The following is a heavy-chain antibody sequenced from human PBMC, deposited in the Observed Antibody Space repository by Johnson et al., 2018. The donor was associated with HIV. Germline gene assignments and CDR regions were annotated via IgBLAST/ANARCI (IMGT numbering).Heavy chain of an antibody. V-gene: IGHV3-72*01. D-gene: IGHD3-10*01. CDR1: GFTFSSYA. CDR2: IRNKPSSYST. Sequence: VQLVESGGGVVQPGRSLRLSCAASGFTFSSYAMHWVRQAPGKGLEWVGRIRNKPSSYSTEYAASVKGRFTVSRDDSKNSVYLQMSSLKTEDTAVYYCTRDRDGVGVSWGQWTMVTVSS. CDR3: TRDRDGVGVS. J-gene: IGHJ3*01.